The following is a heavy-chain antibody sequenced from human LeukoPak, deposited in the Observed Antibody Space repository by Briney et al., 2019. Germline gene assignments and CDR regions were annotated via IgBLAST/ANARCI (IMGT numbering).Heavy chain of an antibody. D-gene: IGHD2-15*01. CDR3: ARDVRGGCSGGSCYEQYFDY. J-gene: IGHJ4*02. Sequence: SVKVSCKASGGTFSSYAISWVRQAPGQGLEWMGGIIPIFGTANYAQKFQGRVTITADKSTSTAYMELSSLRSEDAAVYYCARDVRGGCSGGSCYEQYFDYWGQGTLVTVSS. V-gene: IGHV1-69*06. CDR2: IIPIFGTA. CDR1: GGTFSSYA.